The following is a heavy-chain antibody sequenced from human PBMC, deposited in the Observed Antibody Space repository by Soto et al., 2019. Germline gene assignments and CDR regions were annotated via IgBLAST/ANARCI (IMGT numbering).Heavy chain of an antibody. CDR1: GGSISSSSYH. Sequence: SETLSLTCTVSGGSISSSSYHWVCIRQRTGKGLEWIGSIYYSGSTCYNPSLESRVTISVDTSKNQFSLKLSSVTAADTAVYYCAVPIGGYDWAPWGQGTLVTVS. CDR2: IYYSGST. V-gene: IGHV4-39*01. D-gene: IGHD5-12*01. J-gene: IGHJ5*02. CDR3: AVPIGGYDWAP.